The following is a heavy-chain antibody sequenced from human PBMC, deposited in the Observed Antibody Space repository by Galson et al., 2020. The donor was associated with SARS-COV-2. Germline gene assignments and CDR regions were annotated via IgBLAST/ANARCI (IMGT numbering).Heavy chain of an antibody. V-gene: IGHV4-61*02. D-gene: IGHD3-10*01. CDR2: IYTSGST. CDR3: ARSYYGSGWLDY. Sequence: SETLSLTCTVSGGSISSGSYYWSWIRQPAGKGLEWIGRIYTSGSTNYNPSLKSRVTISVDTSKNQFSLKLSSVTAADTAVYYCARSYYGSGWLDYWGQGTLVTVSS. J-gene: IGHJ4*02. CDR1: GGSISSGSYY.